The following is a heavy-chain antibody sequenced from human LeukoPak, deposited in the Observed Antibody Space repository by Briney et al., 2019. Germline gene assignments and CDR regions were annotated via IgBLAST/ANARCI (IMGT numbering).Heavy chain of an antibody. D-gene: IGHD3-22*01. J-gene: IGHJ4*02. V-gene: IGHV3-21*01. CDR3: ARENYYDSSGPPGTDY. CDR2: ISSSSSYI. CDR1: RFTFSSYS. Sequence: GGSLRLSCAASRFTFSSYSMNWVRQAPGKGLEWVSSISSSSSYIYYADSVKGRFTISRDNAKNSLYLQMNSLRAEDTAVYYCARENYYDSSGPPGTDYWGQGTLVTVSS.